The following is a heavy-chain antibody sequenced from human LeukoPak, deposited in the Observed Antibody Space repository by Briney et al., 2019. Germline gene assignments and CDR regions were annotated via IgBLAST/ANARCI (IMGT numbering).Heavy chain of an antibody. D-gene: IGHD2-2*01. V-gene: IGHV3-11*04. CDR1: GFTFSDYY. Sequence: PGGSLRLSCAASGFTFSDYYMGWIRQAPGKGLEWVSYISGSGSSMFYADSVKGRITISRDNAQNSLYLQMNNLRAEDTAVYYCARDMAVQAAMTIYYYYYMDVWGKGTTVTVS. CDR3: ARDMAVQAAMTIYYYYYMDV. CDR2: ISGSGSSM. J-gene: IGHJ6*03.